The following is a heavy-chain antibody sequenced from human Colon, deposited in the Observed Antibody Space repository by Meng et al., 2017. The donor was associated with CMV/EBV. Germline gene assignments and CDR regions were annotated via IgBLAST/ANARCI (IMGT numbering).Heavy chain of an antibody. CDR3: ARDPRGGLADY. J-gene: IGHJ4*02. Sequence: GESLKISCAASGFTFTQHPMNWVRQAPGEGLEWVSSISSSSSREYYADSVKGRFIISRDNAKGSLYLQMNSLRAEDTSVYYCARDPRGGLADYWGQGTLVTVSS. D-gene: IGHD6-19*01. CDR1: GFTFTQHP. V-gene: IGHV3-21*01. CDR2: ISSSSSRE.